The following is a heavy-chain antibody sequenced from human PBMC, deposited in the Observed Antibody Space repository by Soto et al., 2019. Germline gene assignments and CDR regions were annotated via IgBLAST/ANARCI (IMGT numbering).Heavy chain of an antibody. D-gene: IGHD3-3*01. Sequence: EVQLVESGGGLVQPGGSLRLSCAASGFTFSSYSMNWVRQAPGKGLEWVSYISSSSSTIYYADSVKGRFTISRDNAKKSLYLQMNSLRAEDTAVYYCARGGFWSGYYNYFDYWGQGTLVTVSS. CDR1: GFTFSSYS. CDR3: ARGGFWSGYYNYFDY. CDR2: ISSSSSTI. J-gene: IGHJ4*02. V-gene: IGHV3-48*01.